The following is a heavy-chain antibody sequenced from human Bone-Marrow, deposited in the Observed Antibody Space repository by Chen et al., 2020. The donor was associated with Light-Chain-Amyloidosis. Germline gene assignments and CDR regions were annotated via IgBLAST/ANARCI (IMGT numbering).Heavy chain of an antibody. J-gene: IGHJ4*02. V-gene: IGHV3-21*01. CDR3: ARIRGYSGYDPDY. D-gene: IGHD5-12*01. CDR1: GFTFSSYS. Sequence: EVQLVESGGGLVKPGGSLRLSCAASGFTFSSYSMNWVRQAPGKGLEWVSSISSSSSYIYYADSVKGRFTISRDNAKNSLYLQMNSLRAEDTAVYYCARIRGYSGYDPDYWGQGTLVTVSS. CDR2: ISSSSSYI.